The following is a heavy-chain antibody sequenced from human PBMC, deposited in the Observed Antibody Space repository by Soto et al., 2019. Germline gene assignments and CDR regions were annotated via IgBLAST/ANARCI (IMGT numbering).Heavy chain of an antibody. CDR2: IVVGSGNT. Sequence: ASVKVSCKASGFTFTSSAMQGVRQARGQRLEWIGWIVVGSGNTNYAQKFQERVTITRDMSTSTAYMELSSLRSEDTAVYYCAAYSAAGTFEDVWGQGTTVTVSS. D-gene: IGHD6-13*01. CDR3: AAYSAAGTFEDV. V-gene: IGHV1-58*02. J-gene: IGHJ6*02. CDR1: GFTFTSSA.